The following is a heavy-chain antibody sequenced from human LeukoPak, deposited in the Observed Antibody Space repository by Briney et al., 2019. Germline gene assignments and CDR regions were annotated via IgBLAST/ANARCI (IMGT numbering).Heavy chain of an antibody. V-gene: IGHV4-39*07. CDR3: ASPTHSVAGGAFDI. CDR1: GGSISSSSYY. D-gene: IGHD6-6*01. CDR2: IYYSGST. J-gene: IGHJ3*02. Sequence: SETLSLTCTVSGGSISSSSYYWGWIRQPPGKGLEWIGSIYYSGSTYYDPSLKSRVTISVDTSKNQFSLKLSSVTAADTAVYYCASPTHSVAGGAFDIWGQGTMVTVSS.